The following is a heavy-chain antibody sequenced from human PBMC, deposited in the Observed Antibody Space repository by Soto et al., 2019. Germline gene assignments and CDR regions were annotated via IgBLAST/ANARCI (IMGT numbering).Heavy chain of an antibody. J-gene: IGHJ6*02. CDR1: GYDYTAYD. D-gene: IGHD6-13*01. Sequence: SVKVSCKASGYDYTAYDINWVLQASVQVLEWMGWMNPINGATGTARRFQGRVSLSRNTATGTAYLELTSLRSDDTAVYYCGRGPSPRAPAGGTPYYYAMDVWGQGTTVTVSS. CDR3: GRGPSPRAPAGGTPYYYAMDV. V-gene: IGHV1-8*01. CDR2: MNPINGAT.